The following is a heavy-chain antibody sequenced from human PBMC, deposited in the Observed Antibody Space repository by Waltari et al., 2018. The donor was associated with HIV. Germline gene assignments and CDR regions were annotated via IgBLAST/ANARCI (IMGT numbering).Heavy chain of an antibody. J-gene: IGHJ5*02. CDR3: ARGWDYDFWSGLEGGKVDP. D-gene: IGHD3-3*01. Sequence: QVQLQQSGPGLVKPSPTLSLTCAISGDSVSTTSATWTGIRQSPRRGLEWRGRTYFRSKWYIDYAVSVKSRITINPDTSTNLFTLQLNSVNSEDTGVYFCARGWDYDFWSGLEGGKVDPWGLGTLVTISS. V-gene: IGHV6-1*01. CDR2: TYFRSKWYI. CDR1: GDSVSTTSAT.